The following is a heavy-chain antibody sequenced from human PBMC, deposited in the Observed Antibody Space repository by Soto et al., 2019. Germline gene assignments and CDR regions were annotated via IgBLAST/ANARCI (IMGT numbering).Heavy chain of an antibody. CDR1: GFTFSSYG. V-gene: IGHV3-30*18. CDR3: AKDAVTWFGEYYFDY. Sequence: GGSLRLSCAASGFTFSSYGMHWVRQAPGKGLEWVAVISNDGSNKYYADSVKGRFTISRNNSKNTLYLQMNSLSAEDTAVYYCAKDAVTWFGEYYFDYWGQGTLVTVSS. CDR2: ISNDGSNK. D-gene: IGHD3-10*01. J-gene: IGHJ4*02.